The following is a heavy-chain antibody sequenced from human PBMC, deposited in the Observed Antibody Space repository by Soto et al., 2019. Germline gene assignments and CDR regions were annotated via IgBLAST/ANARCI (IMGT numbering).Heavy chain of an antibody. Sequence: GGSMRLSCAASGFTFSSYAMSWVRQAPGKGLEWVSAISGSGGSTYYADSVKGRFTISRDNSKNTLYLQMNSLRAEDTAVYYCAKRTMAYYYYYMDVWGKGTTVTVSS. V-gene: IGHV3-23*01. CDR3: AKRTMAYYYYYMDV. CDR2: ISGSGGST. J-gene: IGHJ6*03. CDR1: GFTFSSYA. D-gene: IGHD1-1*01.